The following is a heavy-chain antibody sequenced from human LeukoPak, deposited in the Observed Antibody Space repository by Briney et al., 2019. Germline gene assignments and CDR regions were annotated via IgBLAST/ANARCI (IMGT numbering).Heavy chain of an antibody. V-gene: IGHV3-48*02. CDR2: IRSNSDTI. CDR3: ARHGTSIPYWYER. D-gene: IGHD6-13*01. CDR1: GFTFNLYS. Sequence: PGGSLRLSCPASGFTFNLYSMNMVRQAPGKGLEWVSYIRSNSDTIYYADSVKGRFTISRDNAKNSLYLQMNSLRDEDTAVYYCARHGTSIPYWYERGGQGTLVTVSS. J-gene: IGHJ4*01.